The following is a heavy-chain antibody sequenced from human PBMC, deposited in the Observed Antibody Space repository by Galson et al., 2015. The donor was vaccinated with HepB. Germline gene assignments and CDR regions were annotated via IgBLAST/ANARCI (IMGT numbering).Heavy chain of an antibody. CDR2: INPSGGST. D-gene: IGHD3-10*01. V-gene: IGHV1-46*01. Sequence: SVKVSCKASGYTFTSYYMHWVRQAPGQGLEWMGIINPSGGSTSYAQKFQGRVTMTRDTSTSTVYMELSSLRSEDTAVYYCARDMVRGDYGMDVWGQGTTVTVSS. J-gene: IGHJ6*02. CDR3: ARDMVRGDYGMDV. CDR1: GYTFTSYY.